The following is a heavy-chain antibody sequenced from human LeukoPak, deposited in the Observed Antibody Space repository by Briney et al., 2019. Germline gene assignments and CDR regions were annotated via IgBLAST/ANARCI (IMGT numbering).Heavy chain of an antibody. CDR2: IIPLLGVT. CDR3: GGVRHAFDI. CDR1: GYTFTSYG. Sequence: SVKVSCKASGYTFTSYGISWVRQAPGQGLEWVGRIIPLLGVTNHAQKLQGRVTVTADPATNTAYMELSSLIPDDTAVYSFGGVRHAFDIWGQGTLVTVSS. V-gene: IGHV1-69*04. J-gene: IGHJ3*02.